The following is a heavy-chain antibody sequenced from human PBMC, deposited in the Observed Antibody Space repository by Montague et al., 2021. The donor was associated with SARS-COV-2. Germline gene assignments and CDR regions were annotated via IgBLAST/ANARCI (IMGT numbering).Heavy chain of an antibody. Sequence: SETLSLTCTVSGGSIRSYSWSWIRQPAAKGLDWIGRIFASGGTIYSPSLRSRVSMSVDASKNQFSFILTSVTAADTGVYFCARDGGSYGSGGYSLWGQGTLVTVSS. J-gene: IGHJ4*02. CDR1: GGSIRSYS. CDR2: IFASGGT. V-gene: IGHV4-4*07. D-gene: IGHD3-10*01. CDR3: ARDGGSYGSGGYSL.